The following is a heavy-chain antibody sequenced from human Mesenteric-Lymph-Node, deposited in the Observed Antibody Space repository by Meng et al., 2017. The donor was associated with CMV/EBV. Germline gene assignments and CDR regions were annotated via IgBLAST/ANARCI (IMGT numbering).Heavy chain of an antibody. CDR3: ARDYRTGDGSG. V-gene: IGHV3-23*01. CDR1: GFTFSSYA. D-gene: IGHD2-21*02. CDR2: ISGSGGST. J-gene: IGHJ4*02. Sequence: GESLKISCAASGFTFSSYAMSWVRQAPGKGLEWVSAISGSGGSTYYADSVKGRFTISRDNSKNTLYLQMNSLRAEDTAVYYCARDYRTGDGSGWGQGTLVTVSS.